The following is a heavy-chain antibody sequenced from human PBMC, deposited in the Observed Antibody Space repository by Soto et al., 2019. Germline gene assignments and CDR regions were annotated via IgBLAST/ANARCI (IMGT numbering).Heavy chain of an antibody. D-gene: IGHD3-16*01. CDR1: GFTFSSYW. V-gene: IGHV3-7*01. CDR2: IKVDGSEK. CDR3: EREGGAFFDY. J-gene: IGHJ4*02. Sequence: EVQLVESGGGLVQPGGSLRLSCAASGFTFSSYWMSWVRQAPGKGLEWVANIKVDGSEKYYVDSVKGRFTISRDNAKNALYLQMNSVRAEDRAVYYCEREGGAFFDYLGQGTLVTVSS.